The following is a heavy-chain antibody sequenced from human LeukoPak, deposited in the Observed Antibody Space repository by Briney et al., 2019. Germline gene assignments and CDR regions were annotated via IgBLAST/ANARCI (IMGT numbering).Heavy chain of an antibody. Sequence: PGRSLRLSCAASGFTFSSYAMHWVRQAPGKGLEWVAVISYDGSNKYYADSVKGRFTISRDNSKNTLYLQMNSLRAEDTAVYYCARDRYYYDSSGYHNDYWGQGTLVTVSS. J-gene: IGHJ4*02. V-gene: IGHV3-30*04. D-gene: IGHD3-22*01. CDR1: GFTFSSYA. CDR2: ISYDGSNK. CDR3: ARDRYYYDSSGYHNDY.